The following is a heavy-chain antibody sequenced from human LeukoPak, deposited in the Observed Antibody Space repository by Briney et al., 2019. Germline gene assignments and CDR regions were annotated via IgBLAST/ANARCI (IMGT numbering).Heavy chain of an antibody. Sequence: GGSLRLSCAASGFTFSTRWMSWVRQAPGKGLEWVANINEDGSEKNYVESLKGRFAISRDNAKNSLYLQMNSLRAEDTALYYCARHSGYHSTMYLDYWGQGTLVTVSS. CDR2: INEDGSEK. CDR3: ARHSGYHSTMYLDY. V-gene: IGHV3-7*01. J-gene: IGHJ4*02. D-gene: IGHD3-22*01. CDR1: GFTFSTRW.